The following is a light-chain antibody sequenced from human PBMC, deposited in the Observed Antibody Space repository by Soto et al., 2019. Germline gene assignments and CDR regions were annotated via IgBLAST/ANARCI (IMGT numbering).Light chain of an antibody. V-gene: IGLV1-51*01. J-gene: IGLJ2*01. CDR2: DNN. Sequence: QSVLTQPPSVSAAPGQKVTISCSGSSSNIGNNYVSWYQQLPGTAPKLLIYDNNKRPSGIPDRFSATKSGTSATLGITGPQTGDEADYYCGTWDSSLSAVVFGGGTKLTVL. CDR1: SSNIGNNY. CDR3: GTWDSSLSAVV.